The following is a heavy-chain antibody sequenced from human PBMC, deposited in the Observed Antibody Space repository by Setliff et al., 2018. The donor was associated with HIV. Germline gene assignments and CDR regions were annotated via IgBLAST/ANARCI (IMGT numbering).Heavy chain of an antibody. CDR3: AREKSPVLEYFDWLKPRHVFDV. CDR1: GGTFNTYP. D-gene: IGHD3-9*01. V-gene: IGHV1-69*10. CDR2: IAPNLRMP. Sequence: SVKVSCKTSGGTFNTYPIARVRQAPGQGLEWMGGIAPNLRMPNYIQKFKGRLTITADESTSTVYMELTNLRSEDTAMYYCAREKSPVLEYFDWLKPRHVFDVWGQGTVVTVSS. J-gene: IGHJ3*01.